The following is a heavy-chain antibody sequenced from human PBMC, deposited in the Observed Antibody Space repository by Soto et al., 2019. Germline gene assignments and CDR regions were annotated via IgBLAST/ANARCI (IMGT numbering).Heavy chain of an antibody. CDR2: IKSKTEGETT. CDR3: TTWGGHSLFDY. CDR1: GFTFDNAW. D-gene: IGHD3-16*01. Sequence: EVQLVESGGGLVKPGGSLRLSCAASGFTFDNAWMTWVRQAPGTGLEWVGGIKSKTEGETTDYAEPVKARFAISRDDSKNTLFLQMNSLKTEDTAVYYCTTWGGHSLFDYWGQGTLVTVSS. J-gene: IGHJ4*02. V-gene: IGHV3-15*01.